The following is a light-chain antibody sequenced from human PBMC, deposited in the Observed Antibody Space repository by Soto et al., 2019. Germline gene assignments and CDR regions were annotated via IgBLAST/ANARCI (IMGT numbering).Light chain of an antibody. V-gene: IGKV3-11*01. CDR1: QSVSSSY. CDR2: DVS. CDR3: QQRSNWPWT. Sequence: EIVLTQSPGTLSLSPGERATLSCRASQSVSSSYLAWYQQRPGQAPRLLIYDVSNRATDIPARFSGSGSGPDFTLTISSLEPEDFAVYYCQQRSNWPWTFGQGTKVDIK. J-gene: IGKJ1*01.